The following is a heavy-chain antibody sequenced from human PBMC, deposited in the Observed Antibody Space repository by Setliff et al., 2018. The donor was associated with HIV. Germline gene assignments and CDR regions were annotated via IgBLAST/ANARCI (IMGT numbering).Heavy chain of an antibody. D-gene: IGHD2-15*01. CDR2: IKQDGSEK. CDR3: ARCAAGPYCRNSFDY. CDR1: GFTFSSHW. V-gene: IGHV3-7*03. J-gene: IGHJ4*02. Sequence: GGSLRLSCAASGFTFSSHWMSWIRQAPGKGLEWVASIKQDGSEKYYADSVMGRFTISRDNAKNSLELEMKFLSDEETAVYYCARCAAGPYCRNSFDYWGRGALVTVSS.